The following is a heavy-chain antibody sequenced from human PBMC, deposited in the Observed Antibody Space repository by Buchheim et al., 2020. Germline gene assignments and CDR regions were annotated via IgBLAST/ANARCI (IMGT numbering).Heavy chain of an antibody. Sequence: EVQLLESGGGLVQPGGSLRLSCAASGFTFSSYAMSWVRQAPGKGLEWVSAISGSGGSTYYADSVKGRFTIPRDNSKNTLYLQMNSLRAEDTAVYYCAKDRDGCSGGSCYSVEYFQHWGQGTL. CDR1: GFTFSSYA. CDR3: AKDRDGCSGGSCYSVEYFQH. J-gene: IGHJ1*01. CDR2: ISGSGGST. D-gene: IGHD2-15*01. V-gene: IGHV3-23*01.